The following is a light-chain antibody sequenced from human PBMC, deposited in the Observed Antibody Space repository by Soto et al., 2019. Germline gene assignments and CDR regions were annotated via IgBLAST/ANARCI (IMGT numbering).Light chain of an antibody. CDR2: DVS. J-gene: IGLJ1*01. Sequence: SALTQPASGSGSPGQSITLSCTGTSSDVGGYNYVSWYQQHPGKAPKLMIYDVSNRPSGVSNRFSGSKSGNTASLTISGLQAEDEADYYCSSYTSSSTLGGYVFGTGTKVT. CDR3: SSYTSSSTLGGYV. CDR1: SSDVGGYNY. V-gene: IGLV2-14*01.